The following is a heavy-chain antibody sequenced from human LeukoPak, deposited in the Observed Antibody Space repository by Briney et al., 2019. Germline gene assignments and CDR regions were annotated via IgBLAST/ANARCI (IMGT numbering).Heavy chain of an antibody. V-gene: IGHV1-8*01. Sequence: ASVKVSCKASGYTFTSYDINWVRQATGQGLEWMGWMNPNSGNTGYAQKFQGRVTMTRNTSISTAYTELNSLRAEDTAVYYCAKDFGSKPGYFDYWGQGTLVTVSS. CDR3: AKDFGSKPGYFDY. D-gene: IGHD1-26*01. CDR1: GYTFTSYD. J-gene: IGHJ4*02. CDR2: MNPNSGNT.